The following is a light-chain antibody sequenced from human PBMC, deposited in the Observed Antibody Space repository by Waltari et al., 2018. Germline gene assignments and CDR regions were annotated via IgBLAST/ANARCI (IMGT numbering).Light chain of an antibody. Sequence: QSVLTQPPSVSAAPGQRVTISCTGSGSNIGAGYDVPWYQQLPRAAPKLLIYGSTSRPLGVPARFFGSTSGTSASLAITGLQAEDEADYYCQSYDTSLSVVFGGGTKLTVL. CDR3: QSYDTSLSVV. CDR1: GSNIGAGYD. CDR2: GST. V-gene: IGLV1-40*01. J-gene: IGLJ3*02.